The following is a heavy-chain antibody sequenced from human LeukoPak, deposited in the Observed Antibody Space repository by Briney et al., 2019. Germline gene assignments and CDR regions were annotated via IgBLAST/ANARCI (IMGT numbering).Heavy chain of an antibody. CDR2: INHSGST. CDR1: GGSFSGYY. CDR3: ARAPYYDYVWGSYRYAPDY. D-gene: IGHD3-16*02. J-gene: IGHJ4*02. Sequence: SETLSLTCAVYGGSFSGYYWSWVRQPPGKVLEWIGEINHSGSTNYNPSLKSRVNISVDTSKNQFSLKLSSVTAADTAVYYCARAPYYDYVWGSYRYAPDYWGQGTLVTVSS. V-gene: IGHV4-34*01.